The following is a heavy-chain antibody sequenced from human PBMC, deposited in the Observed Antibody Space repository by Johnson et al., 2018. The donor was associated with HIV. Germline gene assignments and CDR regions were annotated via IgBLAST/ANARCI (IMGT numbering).Heavy chain of an antibody. J-gene: IGHJ3*02. CDR1: GFTFDDYA. V-gene: IGHV3-66*01. CDR3: ARAGRGYGFDI. CDR2: IYSGGST. D-gene: IGHD3-10*01. Sequence: EQLVESGGGLVQPGRSLRLSCAASGFTFDDYAMHWVRQAPGKGLEWVSVIYSGGSTYYADSVKGRFAIARDNSKNTLYLQMNSLRAEDTAVYYCARAGRGYGFDIWGQGTMVTVSS.